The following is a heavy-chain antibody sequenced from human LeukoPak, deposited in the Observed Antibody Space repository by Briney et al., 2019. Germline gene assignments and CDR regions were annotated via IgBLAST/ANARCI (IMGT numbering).Heavy chain of an antibody. CDR3: ARDHNWNPLIY. CDR1: GYSFINSG. J-gene: IGHJ4*02. D-gene: IGHD1-20*01. CDR2: ISTYNANT. V-gene: IGHV1-18*01. Sequence: ASVKVSCKASGYSFINSGISWVGQAPGQGREWMGWISTYNANTKYAPNHQGRVTMTTDTSTSTAYMELRGLRSDDTAVYYCARDHNWNPLIYWGQGTLVTVSS.